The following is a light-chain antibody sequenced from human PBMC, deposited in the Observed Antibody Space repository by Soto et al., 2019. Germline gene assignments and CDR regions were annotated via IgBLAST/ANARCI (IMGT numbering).Light chain of an antibody. V-gene: IGLV2-11*01. CDR2: DVS. CDR1: SSDVGGYNY. J-gene: IGLJ1*01. CDR3: CSYVGRNTYV. Sequence: QSVLTQPRSASGSPGQSITISCTGTSSDVGGYNYVSWYQQHPAKAPKLIIFDVSKRPSGVPNRFSGSKSGNTAFLTISGLRAEDEADYYCCSYVGRNTYVFGTGTKVTVL.